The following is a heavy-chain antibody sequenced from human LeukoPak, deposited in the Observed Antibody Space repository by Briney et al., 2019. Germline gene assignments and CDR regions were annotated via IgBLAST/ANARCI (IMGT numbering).Heavy chain of an antibody. V-gene: IGHV3-49*04. Sequence: PGGSLRLSCTASGFTFGDYAMSWVRQAPGKGLEWVGFIRSKAYGGTTEYAASVKGRFTISRDDSKSIAYLQMNSLKTEDTAVYYCTRLTIVVVPAAITRPYNWFDPWAREPWSPSPQ. CDR2: IRSKAYGGTT. J-gene: IGHJ5*02. CDR1: GFTFGDYA. D-gene: IGHD2-2*01. CDR3: TRLTIVVVPAAITRPYNWFDP.